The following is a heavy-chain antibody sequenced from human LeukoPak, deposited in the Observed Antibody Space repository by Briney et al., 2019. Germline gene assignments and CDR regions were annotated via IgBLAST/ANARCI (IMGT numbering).Heavy chain of an antibody. D-gene: IGHD3-10*01. V-gene: IGHV1-18*01. J-gene: IGHJ4*02. CDR2: ISAYNGNT. CDR3: AIPSYGSGSYYIGY. Sequence: ASVKVSCKASGGTFTSYGISWVRQAPGQGLEWMGWISAYNGNTNYAQKLQGRVTMTTDTSTSTAYMELRSLRSDDTAVYYCAIPSYGSGSYYIGYWGQGTLVTVSS. CDR1: GGTFTSYG.